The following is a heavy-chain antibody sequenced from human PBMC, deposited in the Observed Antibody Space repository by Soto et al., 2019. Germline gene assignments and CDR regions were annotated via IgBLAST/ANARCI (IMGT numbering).Heavy chain of an antibody. D-gene: IGHD6-19*01. CDR3: ARGIAVAGGNLGA. J-gene: IGHJ5*02. Sequence: QVQLVESGGGVVQPGRSLRLSCAASGFTFSSYAMHWVRQAPGKGLEWVAVISYDGSNKYYADSVKGRFTISRDNSKNTLYLQMNSLRAEDTAVYYCARGIAVAGGNLGAWGPGTLVTVSS. CDR1: GFTFSSYA. CDR2: ISYDGSNK. V-gene: IGHV3-30-3*01.